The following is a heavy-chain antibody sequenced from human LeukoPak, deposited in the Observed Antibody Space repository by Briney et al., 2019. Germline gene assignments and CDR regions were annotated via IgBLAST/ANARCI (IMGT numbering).Heavy chain of an antibody. D-gene: IGHD3-22*01. CDR1: GFTFDDYA. CDR3: AKGPDGSGYYTGLDY. Sequence: GRSLRLSCAASGFTFDDYAMHWVRQAPGKGLEWVSGISWNSGSIGYADSVKGRFTISRDNAKTSLYLQMNSLRAEDTALYYCAKGPDGSGYYTGLDYWGQGTLVTVSS. J-gene: IGHJ4*02. CDR2: ISWNSGSI. V-gene: IGHV3-9*01.